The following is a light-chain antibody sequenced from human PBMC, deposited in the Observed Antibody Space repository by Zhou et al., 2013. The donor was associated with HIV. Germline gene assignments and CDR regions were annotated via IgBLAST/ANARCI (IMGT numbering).Light chain of an antibody. CDR3: QQYGSSPET. V-gene: IGKV3-20*01. CDR2: GAS. Sequence: EIVLTQSPGTLSLSPGESATLSCRASQTIISTFLAWYQQKPGQAPRLLIYGASNRATGIPDRFSGSGSATDFTLTISRLEPEDFAVYYCQQYGSSPETFGQGTKVEIK. J-gene: IGKJ1*01. CDR1: QTIISTF.